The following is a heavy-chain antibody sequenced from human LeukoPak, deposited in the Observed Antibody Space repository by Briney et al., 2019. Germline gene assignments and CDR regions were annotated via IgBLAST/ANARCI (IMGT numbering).Heavy chain of an antibody. CDR1: GFTFSSYA. V-gene: IGHV3-23*01. D-gene: IGHD3-10*02. Sequence: AGGSLRLSCAASGFTFSSYAMSWVRQASVKGLEWVSAISGSGSTIYYADSVKGRFTISRDNAKNSLYLQMNSLRAEDTAVYYCAELGITMIGGVWGKGTTVTISS. CDR3: AELGITMIGGV. CDR2: ISGSGSTI. J-gene: IGHJ6*04.